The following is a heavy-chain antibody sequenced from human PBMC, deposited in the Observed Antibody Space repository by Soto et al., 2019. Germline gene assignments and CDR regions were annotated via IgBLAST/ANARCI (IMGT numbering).Heavy chain of an antibody. J-gene: IGHJ4*02. Sequence: SETLSLTCTVSGGSISSYYWSWIRQPPGKGLEWIGYIYYSGSTNYNPSLKSRVTISVDTSKNQFSLKLSSVTAADTAVYYCARRSGVSHFDYWGQGTLVTVSS. CDR1: GGSISSYY. CDR3: ARRSGVSHFDY. CDR2: IYYSGST. V-gene: IGHV4-59*01. D-gene: IGHD1-26*01.